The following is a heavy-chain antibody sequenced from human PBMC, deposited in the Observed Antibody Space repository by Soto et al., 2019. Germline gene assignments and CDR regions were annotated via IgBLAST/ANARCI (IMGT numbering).Heavy chain of an antibody. CDR1: GGSISSYY. Sequence: SETLSLTCTVSGGSISSYYWSWIRQPPGKGLEWIGYIYYSGSTNYNPSLKSRVTISVDTSKNQFSLKLSSVTAADTAVYYCARASTYSSSSNYYYYGMDVWGQGTTVTSP. CDR3: ARASTYSSSSNYYYYGMDV. V-gene: IGHV4-59*01. CDR2: IYYSGST. D-gene: IGHD6-6*01. J-gene: IGHJ6*02.